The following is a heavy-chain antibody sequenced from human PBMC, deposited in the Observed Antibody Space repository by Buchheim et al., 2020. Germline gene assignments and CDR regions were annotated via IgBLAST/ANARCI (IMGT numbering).Heavy chain of an antibody. D-gene: IGHD3-10*01. V-gene: IGHV4-39*07. CDR2: IYYSGST. CDR3: ARVTTMVRGARFYFDY. CDR1: GGSISSSSYY. Sequence: QLQLQESGPGLVKPSETLSLTCTVSGGSISSSSYYWGWIRQPPGKGLEWIGSIYYSGSTYYNPSLKSRVTISVDTSKNQFSLKLSSVTAADTAVYYCARVTTMVRGARFYFDYWGQGTL. J-gene: IGHJ4*02.